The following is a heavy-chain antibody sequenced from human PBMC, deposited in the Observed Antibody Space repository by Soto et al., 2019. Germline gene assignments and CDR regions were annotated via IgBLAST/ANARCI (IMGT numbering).Heavy chain of an antibody. Sequence: PGAPLKISCKGYGYSFSAYLIGWVRQMPGKGPELVGIIYPVDSDTRYSPSFQGQVTISVDKSVNTAYLQWNSLKASATAMYFCSRRPGKVGSFAYWCQGTLVT. CDR3: SRRPGKVGSFAY. J-gene: IGHJ4*02. D-gene: IGHD3-9*01. CDR1: GYSFSAYL. CDR2: IYPVDSDT. V-gene: IGHV5-51*01.